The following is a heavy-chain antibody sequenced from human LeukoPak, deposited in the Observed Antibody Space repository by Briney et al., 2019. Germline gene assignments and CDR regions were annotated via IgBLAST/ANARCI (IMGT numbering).Heavy chain of an antibody. D-gene: IGHD1-26*01. J-gene: IGHJ5*01. CDR2: IIDSGIST. Sequence: GGSPRLSCAASGFTFNNYAMTWVRQAPEKGLEWISSIIDSGISTYYGDSVKGRFTISRDNSKNTLYLQMNSLRAEDTAVYYCAKGSRGNYDSWGQGTLVTVSS. CDR3: AKGSRGNYDS. V-gene: IGHV3-23*01. CDR1: GFTFNNYA.